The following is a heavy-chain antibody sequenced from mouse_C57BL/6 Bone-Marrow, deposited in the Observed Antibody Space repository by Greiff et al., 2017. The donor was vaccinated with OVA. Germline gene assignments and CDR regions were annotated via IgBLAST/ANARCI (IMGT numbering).Heavy chain of an antibody. D-gene: IGHD2-10*01. CDR1: GYTFTSYW. CDR3: ARYPSYSYAMDY. CDR2: IDPSDSYT. J-gene: IGHJ4*01. Sequence: VQLQQPGAELVKPGASVKLSCKASGYTFTSYWMQWVKQRPGQGLAWIGEIDPSDSYTNYNQKFKGKATLTVDTSSSTAYMQLSSLTSEDSAVYYCARYPSYSYAMDYWGQGTSVTVSS. V-gene: IGHV1-50*01.